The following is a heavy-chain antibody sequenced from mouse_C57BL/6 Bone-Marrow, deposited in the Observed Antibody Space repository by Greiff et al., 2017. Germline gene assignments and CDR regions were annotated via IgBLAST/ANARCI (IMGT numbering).Heavy chain of an antibody. Sequence: QVQLQQPGAELVKPGASVKLSCKASGYTFTSYWMQWVKQRPGQGLEWIGEIDPSDSYTNYNQKFKGKATLTVDTSSSTAYMQLSSLTSEDSAVYYCARGPTTVVAFYYFDYWGQGTTLTVSS. CDR2: IDPSDSYT. V-gene: IGHV1-50*01. CDR1: GYTFTSYW. D-gene: IGHD1-1*01. J-gene: IGHJ2*01. CDR3: ARGPTTVVAFYYFDY.